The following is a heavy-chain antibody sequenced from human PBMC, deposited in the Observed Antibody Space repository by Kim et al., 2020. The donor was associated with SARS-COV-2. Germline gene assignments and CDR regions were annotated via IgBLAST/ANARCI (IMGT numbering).Heavy chain of an antibody. V-gene: IGHV3-73*01. CDR3: TRVPGMTLAFWDSFDI. Sequence: GGSLRLSCAASGFTFSGSAMHWVRQASGKGLEWVGRIRSKANSYATAYAASVKGRFTISRDDSKNTAYLQINSLKTEDTAVYYCTRVPGMTLAFWDSFDIWGQGTMVTVSS. J-gene: IGHJ3*02. D-gene: IGHD1-1*01. CDR1: GFTFSGSA. CDR2: IRSKANSYAT.